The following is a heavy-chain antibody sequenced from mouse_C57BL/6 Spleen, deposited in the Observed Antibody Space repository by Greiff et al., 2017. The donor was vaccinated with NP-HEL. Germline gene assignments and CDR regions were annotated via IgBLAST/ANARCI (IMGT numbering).Heavy chain of an antibody. J-gene: IGHJ1*03. CDR1: GYAFSSSW. CDR2: IYPGDGDT. V-gene: IGHV1-82*01. Sequence: VMLVESGPELVKPGASVKISCKASGYAFSSSWMNWVKQRPGKGLEWIGRIYPGDGDTNYNGKFKGKATLTADKSSSTAYMQLSSLTSEDSAVYFCARSDYMGYFDVWGTGTTVTVSS. D-gene: IGHD2-12*01. CDR3: ARSDYMGYFDV.